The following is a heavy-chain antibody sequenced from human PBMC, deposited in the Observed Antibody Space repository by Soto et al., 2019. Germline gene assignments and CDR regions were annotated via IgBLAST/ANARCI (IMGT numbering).Heavy chain of an antibody. J-gene: IGHJ5*02. D-gene: IGHD2-8*01. CDR2: TSAYNGNT. CDR3: ARAVYGYNRWWFDP. V-gene: IGHV1-18*01. CDR1: GYTFTSYG. Sequence: QVQLVQSGAEVKKPGASVKVSCKASGYTFTSYGISWERQAPGQGLEWMGWTSAYNGNTNFAQKLQGRVTMTTDASTSTGYMEPMSLRSDDTAVSYCARAVYGYNRWWFDPWCQGTLVTVSS.